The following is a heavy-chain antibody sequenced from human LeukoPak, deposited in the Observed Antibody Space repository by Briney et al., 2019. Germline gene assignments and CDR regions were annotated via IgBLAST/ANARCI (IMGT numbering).Heavy chain of an antibody. Sequence: GGSLRLSCATSGFTFSSYWMSWVRQAPGKGLEWVANIKQDGSETYYVDSVKGRFTISRDNAKNSLYPQMNSLRVEDTAVYYCGRDPRDSAYSPLDYWGQGTLVTVSS. CDR1: GFTFSSYW. D-gene: IGHD3-22*01. CDR2: IKQDGSET. CDR3: GRDPRDSAYSPLDY. V-gene: IGHV3-7*01. J-gene: IGHJ4*02.